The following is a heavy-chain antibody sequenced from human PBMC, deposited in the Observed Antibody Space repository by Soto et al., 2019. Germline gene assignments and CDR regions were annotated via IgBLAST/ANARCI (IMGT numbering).Heavy chain of an antibody. J-gene: IGHJ4*02. Sequence: PGGSLRLSCAASGFTFSSYAMSWFRQAPGKGLEWVSAISGSGGSTYYADSVKGRFTISRDNSKNTLYLQMNSLRAEDTAVYYCAKDAVVGATTVYYFDYWGQGTLVTVSS. CDR1: GFTFSSYA. V-gene: IGHV3-23*01. D-gene: IGHD1-26*01. CDR2: ISGSGGST. CDR3: AKDAVVGATTVYYFDY.